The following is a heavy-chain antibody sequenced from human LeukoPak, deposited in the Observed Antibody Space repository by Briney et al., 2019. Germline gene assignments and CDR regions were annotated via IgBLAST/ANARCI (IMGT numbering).Heavy chain of an antibody. Sequence: GGSLRLSCAASGFTVSSNYMSWVRQAPGKGLEWVSVIYSGGSPDYADSAKGRFTISTDNSKNTLYLQMNSLKTEDTAVYYCILTYNYDSSDYWGQGTLVTVSS. D-gene: IGHD3-22*01. V-gene: IGHV3-53*01. J-gene: IGHJ4*02. CDR3: ILTYNYDSSDY. CDR2: IYSGGSP. CDR1: GFTVSSNY.